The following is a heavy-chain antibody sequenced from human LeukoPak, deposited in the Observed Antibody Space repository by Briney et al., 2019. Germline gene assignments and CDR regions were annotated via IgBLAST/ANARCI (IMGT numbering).Heavy chain of an antibody. CDR2: IIPILGIA. Sequence: SVKVSCKASGGTFSSYAISWVRQAPGQGLEWMGRIIPILGIANYAQKFQGRVTITADKSTSTAYMELSSLRSEDTAVYYCARGGIAVAGTIVYYYYGMDVWGQGTTVTVSS. CDR3: ARGGIAVAGTIVYYYYGMDV. D-gene: IGHD6-19*01. CDR1: GGTFSSYA. V-gene: IGHV1-69*04. J-gene: IGHJ6*02.